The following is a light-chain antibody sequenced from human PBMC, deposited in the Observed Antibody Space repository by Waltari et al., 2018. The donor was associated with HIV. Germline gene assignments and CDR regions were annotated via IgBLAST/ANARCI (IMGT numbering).Light chain of an antibody. V-gene: IGLV3-19*01. CDR2: GKN. J-gene: IGLJ3*02. Sequence: SSELTQDPAVSVALGQTVRITCQGDSLRSYYASWYQQKPRQGPVLVIYGKNNRPSGIPDRFSGSSSGNTASLTITGAQAEDEADYYCNSRDSSGNRVFGGGTNLTVL. CDR3: NSRDSSGNRV. CDR1: SLRSYY.